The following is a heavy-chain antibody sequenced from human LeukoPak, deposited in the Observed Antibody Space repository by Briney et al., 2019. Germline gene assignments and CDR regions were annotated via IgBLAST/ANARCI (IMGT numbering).Heavy chain of an antibody. CDR1: GGSISSYC. J-gene: IGHJ6*02. Sequence: SETLSLTCTVSGGSISSYCWSWIRQPPGKGLEWIGYIYYSGSTNYNPSLKSRVTISVDTSKNQFSLKLSSVTAADTAVYYCARARGYSYGYTYYYGMDVWGQGTTVTVSS. V-gene: IGHV4-59*01. CDR2: IYYSGST. D-gene: IGHD5-18*01. CDR3: ARARGYSYGYTYYYGMDV.